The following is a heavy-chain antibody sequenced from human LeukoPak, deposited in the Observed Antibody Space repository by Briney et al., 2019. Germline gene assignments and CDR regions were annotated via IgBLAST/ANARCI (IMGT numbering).Heavy chain of an antibody. CDR1: GFTFSSYI. V-gene: IGHV3-21*01. CDR2: ISSSSSYI. CDR3: ARDLGAAMVGGPLNY. J-gene: IGHJ4*02. D-gene: IGHD5-18*01. Sequence: PGGSLRLSCAASGFTFSSYIMNWVRQAPGKGLEWVSSISSSSSYIYYVDSVKGRFTVYRDNAKNSLYLQMNSLIADDTAVYYCARDLGAAMVGGPLNYWGQGTLVTVSS.